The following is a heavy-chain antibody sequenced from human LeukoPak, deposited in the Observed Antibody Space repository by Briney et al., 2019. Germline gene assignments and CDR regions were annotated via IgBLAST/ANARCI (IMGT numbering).Heavy chain of an antibody. Sequence: ASVKVSCKASGYTFSDNYMHWVRQAPGQGLEYMGWIKPNGGGTKYTQKFQGRVTINRDTSISTAYMELNRLRSDDTAVYFCARGTWFGDSLGTDFWGRGTLVIVSS. J-gene: IGHJ4*02. CDR2: IKPNGGGT. CDR1: GYTFSDNY. CDR3: ARGTWFGDSLGTDF. D-gene: IGHD3-10*01. V-gene: IGHV1-2*02.